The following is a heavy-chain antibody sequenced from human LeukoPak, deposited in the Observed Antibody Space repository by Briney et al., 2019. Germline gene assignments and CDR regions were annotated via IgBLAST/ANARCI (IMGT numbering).Heavy chain of an antibody. J-gene: IGHJ6*03. V-gene: IGHV4-34*01. Sequence: SETLSLTCAVYGGSFSGYYWSWIRQPPGKGLEWIGEINHSGSTNYNPSLKSRVTISVDTSKNQFSLKLRAVTAADTAVYYCARGFLYYDFWSGFGLYYYMDVWGKGTTVTVSS. D-gene: IGHD3-3*01. CDR3: ARGFLYYDFWSGFGLYYYMDV. CDR2: INHSGST. CDR1: GGSFSGYY.